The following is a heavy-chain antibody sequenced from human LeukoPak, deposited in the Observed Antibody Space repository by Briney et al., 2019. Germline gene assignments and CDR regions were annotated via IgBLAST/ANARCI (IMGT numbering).Heavy chain of an antibody. Sequence: GESLKISCAASEFTFGSYAMSWVRQAPGKGLEWVSGISGSGDNTYYADSAKGRFTISRDNSKNTLYLQMNSLRAEDTGIYYCAKDADYYDSSGYYYAYFDYWGQGTLVTVSS. CDR2: ISGSGDNT. CDR1: EFTFGSYA. CDR3: AKDADYYDSSGYYYAYFDY. J-gene: IGHJ4*02. V-gene: IGHV3-23*01. D-gene: IGHD3-22*01.